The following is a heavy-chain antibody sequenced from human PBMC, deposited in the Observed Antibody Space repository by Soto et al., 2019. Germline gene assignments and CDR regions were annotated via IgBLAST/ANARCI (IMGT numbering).Heavy chain of an antibody. CDR1: GFTFSSYA. J-gene: IGHJ4*02. Sequence: QVQLVESGGGVVQPGRSLRLSCAASGFTFSSYAMHWVRQAPGKGLEWVAVISYDGSNKYYADFVKGRFTISRDNSKNTLYLQMNSLRAEDTAVYYCARPIVVVTAGPIDYWGQGTLVTVSS. D-gene: IGHD2-21*02. CDR3: ARPIVVVTAGPIDY. CDR2: ISYDGSNK. V-gene: IGHV3-30-3*01.